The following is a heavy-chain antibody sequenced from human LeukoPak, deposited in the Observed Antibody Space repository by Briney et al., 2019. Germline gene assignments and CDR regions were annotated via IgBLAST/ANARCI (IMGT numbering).Heavy chain of an antibody. D-gene: IGHD5-18*01. V-gene: IGHV3-23*01. CDR1: GFTFSSYA. J-gene: IGHJ4*02. CDR2: ISGSGGST. Sequence: GGSLRLSCAASGFTFSSYAMSWVRQAPGKGLEWVSAISGSGGSTYYADSVKGRFTISRDNSKNTLYLQMNSLRAEDTAVYYCAKDLYGYSYGDIDYWGQGTLVTVSS. CDR3: AKDLYGYSYGDIDY.